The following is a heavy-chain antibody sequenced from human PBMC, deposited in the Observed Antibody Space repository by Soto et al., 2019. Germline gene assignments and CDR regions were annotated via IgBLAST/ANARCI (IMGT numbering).Heavy chain of an antibody. CDR2: IYYSGMT. CDR3: ARHGYYYDSTGYYYFV. Sequence: SETLSLTCTVSGGSVSSTNHYWGWIRQPPGKGLEWIGDIYYSGMTRYNPSLKSRVTISVDTSKDQFSLKLTSVTAADTAVYYXARHGYYYDSTGYYYFVWGQGTQVTVSS. D-gene: IGHD3-22*01. CDR1: GGSVSSTNHY. J-gene: IGHJ4*02. V-gene: IGHV4-39*01.